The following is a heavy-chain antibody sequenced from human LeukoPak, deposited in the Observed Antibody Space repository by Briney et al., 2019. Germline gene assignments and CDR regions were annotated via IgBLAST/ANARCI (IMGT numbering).Heavy chain of an antibody. CDR2: ISSTSSTI. Sequence: PGGSLRLSCAVSRLTVSNNYMRWVRQAPGKGLEWVSYISSTSSTIYYADSVKGRFTISRDNAKNSLYLQMNSLRDEDTAVYHCARSGNYDCWGQGTLVTVSS. D-gene: IGHD1-1*01. CDR3: ARSGNYDC. CDR1: RLTVSNNY. V-gene: IGHV3-48*02. J-gene: IGHJ4*02.